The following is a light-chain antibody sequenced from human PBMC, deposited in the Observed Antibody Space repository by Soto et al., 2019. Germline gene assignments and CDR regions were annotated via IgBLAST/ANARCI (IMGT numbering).Light chain of an antibody. CDR1: QSPSSSY. CDR2: GVS. V-gene: IGKV3-20*01. CDR3: QHYGTSPLT. J-gene: IGKJ1*01. Sequence: EFVLTQSPGTLSLSPGERATLSCRASQSPSSSYFAWYQQKPGQAHSLLIYGVSSRATGIPDRFSGSGSGTDFTLTISRLEPEDFAVYFCQHYGTSPLTFGQGTKVEIK.